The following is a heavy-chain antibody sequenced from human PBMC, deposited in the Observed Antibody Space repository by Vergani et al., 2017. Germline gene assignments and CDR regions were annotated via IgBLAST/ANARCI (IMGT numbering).Heavy chain of an antibody. CDR1: GGSISSYY. CDR3: ARGKDGYNYVFDY. CDR2: IYYSGST. Sequence: QVQLQESGPGLVKPSETLSLTCTVSGGSISSYYWSWTRQPPGKGLEWIGYIYYSGSTNYNPSLKSRVTISVDTAKNQFSLKLNSVTAADTAVYYCARGKDGYNYVFDYWGQGTLVTVSS. V-gene: IGHV4-59*01. J-gene: IGHJ4*02. D-gene: IGHD5-24*01.